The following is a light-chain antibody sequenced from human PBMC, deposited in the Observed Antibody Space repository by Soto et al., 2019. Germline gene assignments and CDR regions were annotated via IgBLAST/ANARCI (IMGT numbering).Light chain of an antibody. V-gene: IGKV3-20*01. CDR2: AAS. CDR3: QQYGSSPT. J-gene: IGKJ1*01. Sequence: IVLTQSPGTLSLSPGERATLSCRASQSVSSSYLAWYQQKPGQAPRLLIYAASSRATGIPDRFSGSGSGTDFTLTISRLEPEDFAVYYCQQYGSSPTFGQGTKVDIK. CDR1: QSVSSSY.